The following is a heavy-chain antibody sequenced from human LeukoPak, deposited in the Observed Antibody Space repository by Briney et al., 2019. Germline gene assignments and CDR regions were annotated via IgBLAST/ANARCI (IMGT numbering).Heavy chain of an antibody. Sequence: GGSLRLSCTAYGFSFSTYWMHWVRQAPGRGLVWVSRINSDGSSTTYADSVKGRFTLSRDNAKNTLYLQMNSLRAEDTAVYYCALGTKPLSYHFFDYWGQGALVTVSS. V-gene: IGHV3-74*03. D-gene: IGHD1-7*01. CDR1: GFSFSTYW. CDR3: ALGTKPLSYHFFDY. J-gene: IGHJ4*02. CDR2: INSDGSST.